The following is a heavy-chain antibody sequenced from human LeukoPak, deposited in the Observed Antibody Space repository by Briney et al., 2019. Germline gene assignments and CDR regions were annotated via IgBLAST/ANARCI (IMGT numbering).Heavy chain of an antibody. CDR2: IYYSGST. D-gene: IGHD1-26*01. V-gene: IGHV4-61*01. Sequence: ETSETLSLTCTVSGGSVSSGSYYWSWIRQPPGKGLEWIGYIYYSGSTNYNPSLKSRVTISVDTSKNQFSLKLSSVTAADTAVCYCARDGIGGFDYWGQGTLVTVSS. J-gene: IGHJ4*02. CDR3: ARDGIGGFDY. CDR1: GGSVSSGSYY.